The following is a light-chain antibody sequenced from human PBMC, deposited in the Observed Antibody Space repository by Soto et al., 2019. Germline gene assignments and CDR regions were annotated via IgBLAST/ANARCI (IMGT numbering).Light chain of an antibody. J-gene: IGLJ2*01. CDR2: EVT. Sequence: QSALTQPASVSGSPGQSITISCTGTSSDVGGYNYVSWYQQYPGKAPKVMIYEVTNRPSGVSNRFSGSKSGNTASLTISGLQAEDEADYYCSSYTSSNTLIFGGGTNSPS. CDR1: SSDVGGYNY. V-gene: IGLV2-14*01. CDR3: SSYTSSNTLI.